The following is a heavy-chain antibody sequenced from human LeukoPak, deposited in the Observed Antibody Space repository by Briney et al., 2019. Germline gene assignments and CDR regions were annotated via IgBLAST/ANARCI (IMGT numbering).Heavy chain of an antibody. Sequence: GASVKVSCKASGYTLTGYYMHWVRQAPGQGLEWMGWINPNSGGTNYAQKFQGRVTMTRDTSISTAYMELSRLRSDDTAVYYCARSPDYYDSSGYYYALNWFDPWGQGTLVTVSS. V-gene: IGHV1-2*02. CDR3: ARSPDYYDSSGYYYALNWFDP. CDR1: GYTLTGYY. CDR2: INPNSGGT. J-gene: IGHJ5*02. D-gene: IGHD3-22*01.